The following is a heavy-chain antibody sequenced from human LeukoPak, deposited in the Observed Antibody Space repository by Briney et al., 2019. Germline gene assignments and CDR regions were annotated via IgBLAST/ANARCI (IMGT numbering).Heavy chain of an antibody. V-gene: IGHV3-74*01. J-gene: IGHJ5*02. D-gene: IGHD3-10*01. CDR2: INNDGSTT. CDR3: ARDLSFGAPYNWFDP. CDR1: GFTFSSYW. Sequence: GGSLRLSCAASGFTFSSYWMHWVRQAPGKGLVWVSRINNDGSTTSYADSVKGRFTISRDNAKNTLHLQMNNLRAEDTAVYYCARDLSFGAPYNWFDPWGQGTLVTVSS.